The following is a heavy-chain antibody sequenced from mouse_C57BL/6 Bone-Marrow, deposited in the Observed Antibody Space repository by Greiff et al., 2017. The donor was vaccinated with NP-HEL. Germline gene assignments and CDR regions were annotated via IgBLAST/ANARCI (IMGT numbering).Heavy chain of an antibody. D-gene: IGHD1-1*01. J-gene: IGHJ1*03. Sequence: QVTLKVCGPGILQSSQTLSLTCSFSGFSLSTSGMGVSWIRQPSGKGLEWLAHIYWDDDKRYNPSLKSRLTISKDTSRNQVFLKITSVDTADTATYYCARRKGKRGSYGYWYFDVWGTGTTVTVSS. CDR3: ARRKGKRGSYGYWYFDV. CDR1: GFSLSTSGMG. V-gene: IGHV8-12*01. CDR2: IYWDDDK.